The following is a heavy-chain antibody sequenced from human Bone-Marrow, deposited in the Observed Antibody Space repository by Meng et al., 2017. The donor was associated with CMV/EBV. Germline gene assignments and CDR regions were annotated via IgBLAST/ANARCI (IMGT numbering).Heavy chain of an antibody. Sequence: GGSLRLSCAASGFTFSSYDMHWVRQAPGKGLEWVAFIRYDGSNKYYADSVKGRFTISRDNAKNSLYLQMNSLRAEDTAVYYCARIAAAALLFDYWGQGTLVTVSS. CDR3: ARIAAAALLFDY. CDR2: IRYDGSNK. D-gene: IGHD6-13*01. CDR1: GFTFSSYD. J-gene: IGHJ4*02. V-gene: IGHV3-30*02.